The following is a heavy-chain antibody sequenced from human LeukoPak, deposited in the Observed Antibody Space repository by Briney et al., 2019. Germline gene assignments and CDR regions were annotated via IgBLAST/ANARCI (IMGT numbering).Heavy chain of an antibody. D-gene: IGHD1-26*01. CDR1: GFTFSSYA. CDR2: ISSNGGST. Sequence: GGSLRLSCAASGFTFSSYAMHWVRQAPGKGLEYVSAISSNGGSTYYANSVKGRFTISRDNSKNTLYLQMNSLRAEDTAVYYCAKERQRELLIFDYWGQGTLVTVSS. V-gene: IGHV3-64*01. CDR3: AKERQRELLIFDY. J-gene: IGHJ4*02.